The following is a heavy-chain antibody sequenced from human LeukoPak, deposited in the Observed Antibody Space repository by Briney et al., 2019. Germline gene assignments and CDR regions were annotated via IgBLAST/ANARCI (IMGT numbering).Heavy chain of an antibody. D-gene: IGHD2-8*01. CDR2: ISSNGGST. CDR1: GFTFSSYA. V-gene: IGHV3-64*01. Sequence: GGSLRLSCAASGFTFSSYAMHWVRQAPGKGLEYVSAISSNGGSTYYANSVKGRFTISRDNSKNTLYLQMGSLRAEDMAVYYCAREECTNGVCPYGMDVWGQGTTVTVSS. CDR3: AREECTNGVCPYGMDV. J-gene: IGHJ6*02.